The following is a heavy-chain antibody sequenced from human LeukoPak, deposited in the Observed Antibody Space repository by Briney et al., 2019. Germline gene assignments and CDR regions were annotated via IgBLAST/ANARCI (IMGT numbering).Heavy chain of an antibody. D-gene: IGHD5-18*01. CDR2: ISDSGGRT. CDR3: AKDSYDDSI. V-gene: IGHV3-23*01. Sequence: GGSLRLSCAASGFTFSSYSMNWVRQAPGKGLEWVSAISDSGGRTFYADSVKGRFTISRDNSKNTLYLQINSLRAGDTAVYYCAKDSYDDSIWGQGTLVTVSS. CDR1: GFTFSSYS. J-gene: IGHJ1*01.